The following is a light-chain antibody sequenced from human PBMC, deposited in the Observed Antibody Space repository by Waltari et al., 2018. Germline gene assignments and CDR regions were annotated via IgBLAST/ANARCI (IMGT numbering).Light chain of an antibody. Sequence: DIVLTQSPGTLSLSPGERVTLPCRASQTVSSTYLAWFQQKPGQPPRVLIFGASRRAPGIPDRFSGGGSGTDFTLTISRQEPEDFAVYYCQQYGASLYTFGQGTKLEI. J-gene: IGKJ2*01. V-gene: IGKV3-20*01. CDR3: QQYGASLYT. CDR2: GAS. CDR1: QTVSSTY.